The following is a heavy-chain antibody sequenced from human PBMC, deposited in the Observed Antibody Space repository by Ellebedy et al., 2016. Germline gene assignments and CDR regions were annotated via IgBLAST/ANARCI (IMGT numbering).Heavy chain of an antibody. CDR2: IDHTGNT. CDR3: ARGSHYMIVVVITSDAFDI. J-gene: IGHJ3*02. V-gene: IGHV4-34*01. Sequence: SEPLSLTCAVYGESLSGYYWSWIRQPPGKGLEWIGEIDHTGNTNYNPSLKSRVTIPVDTSKNQFSLNLTSVTAADTAVYYCARGSHYMIVVVITSDAFDIWGQGTRVAVSS. D-gene: IGHD3-22*01. CDR1: GESLSGYY.